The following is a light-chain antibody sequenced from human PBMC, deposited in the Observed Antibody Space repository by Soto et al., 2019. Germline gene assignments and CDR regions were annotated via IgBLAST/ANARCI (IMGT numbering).Light chain of an antibody. Sequence: QSALTQPASVSGSPGQSITISCTETSSDVGGYNYVSWYQQHPGKAPKFMIYEVSNRPSGVSDRFSGSKSGNTASLTISGLQAEDEADYYCCSYTSSVSYVFGTGTKLTVL. CDR2: EVS. V-gene: IGLV2-14*01. CDR1: SSDVGGYNY. J-gene: IGLJ1*01. CDR3: CSYTSSVSYV.